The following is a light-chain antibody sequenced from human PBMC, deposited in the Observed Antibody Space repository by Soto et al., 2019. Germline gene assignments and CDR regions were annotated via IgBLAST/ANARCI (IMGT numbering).Light chain of an antibody. CDR3: QQYSGYPIFS. CDR2: DAS. CDR1: QSISTW. J-gene: IGKJ3*01. V-gene: IGKV1-5*01. Sequence: DIQMTQSPSTLSASVGDRITITCRASQSISTWLAWYQLRPGKAPKVLIYDASTLESGFPSRFSGSGSGTEFTLTISSLQADDFATYYCQQYSGYPIFSFGPGTKVDIK.